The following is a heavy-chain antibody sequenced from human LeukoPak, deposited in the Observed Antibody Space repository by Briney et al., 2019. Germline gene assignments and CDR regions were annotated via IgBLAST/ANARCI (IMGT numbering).Heavy chain of an antibody. CDR2: ISDSSRFI. J-gene: IGHJ4*02. CDR3: ARDSEPLEYCGGDCYSSFDY. Sequence: GGSLRLSCAASGFTFSIYRMHWVRHAPGKGVEWFSSISDSSRFISYTDSVRGRFTISRDNAKNSLYLQMNSLRAEDTAVYFCARDSEPLEYCGGDCYSSFDYWGQGTLVTVSS. CDR1: GFTFSIYR. D-gene: IGHD2-21*02. V-gene: IGHV3-21*01.